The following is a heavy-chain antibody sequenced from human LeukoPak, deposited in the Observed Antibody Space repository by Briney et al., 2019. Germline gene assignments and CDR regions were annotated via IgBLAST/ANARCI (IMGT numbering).Heavy chain of an antibody. Sequence: GGSLRLSCAASGFTFSSYGMHWVRQAPGKGLEWVAFIRYDGSNKYYADSVKGRFTISRDNSENTLYLQMNSLRAEDTAVYYCARDPQYLTSSSWYDYWGQGTLVTVSS. CDR2: IRYDGSNK. D-gene: IGHD6-13*01. CDR1: GFTFSSYG. J-gene: IGHJ4*02. V-gene: IGHV3-30*02. CDR3: ARDPQYLTSSSWYDY.